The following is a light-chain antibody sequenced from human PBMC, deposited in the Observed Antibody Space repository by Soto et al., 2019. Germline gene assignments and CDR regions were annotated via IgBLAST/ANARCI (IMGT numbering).Light chain of an antibody. J-gene: IGKJ4*01. V-gene: IGKV3-20*01. CDR3: QKYSSSLT. Sequence: EIVLTQSPGTLSLSPGERATLSCRASQSVSSSYLAWYQQKPGQAPRLLIYGASSRATGIPDRFSGSGSGKDFTLTISRREPENFSVYYCQKYSSSLTFGGGTKVEIK. CDR1: QSVSSSY. CDR2: GAS.